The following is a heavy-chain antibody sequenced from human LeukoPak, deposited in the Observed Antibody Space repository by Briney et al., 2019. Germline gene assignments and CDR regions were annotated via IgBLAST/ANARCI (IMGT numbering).Heavy chain of an antibody. Sequence: PGGSLRLSCAASGFTFSSYSMNWVRQAPGKGLEWVSYISSSSNTIYYTDSVKGRFTISRDNAKNSLYLQMNSLRAEDTAVYYCAKDGGGYYPYYYYYMDVWGKGTTVTISS. D-gene: IGHD3-22*01. V-gene: IGHV3-48*01. CDR2: ISSSSNTI. CDR1: GFTFSSYS. J-gene: IGHJ6*03. CDR3: AKDGGGYYPYYYYYMDV.